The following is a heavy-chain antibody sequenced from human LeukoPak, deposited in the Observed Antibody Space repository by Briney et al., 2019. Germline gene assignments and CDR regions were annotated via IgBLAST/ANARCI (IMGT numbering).Heavy chain of an antibody. Sequence: VKVPCKASGYTFTGYYLHWVRQAPGQGLEWMGWINPNSGGTNYAQKFQGRVTMTRDTSISTAYMELRRLKSDDTAVYYCARDFRVTTEYNWFDPWGQGTLVTVSS. CDR2: INPNSGGT. D-gene: IGHD3-3*01. V-gene: IGHV1-2*02. J-gene: IGHJ5*02. CDR1: GYTFTGYY. CDR3: ARDFRVTTEYNWFDP.